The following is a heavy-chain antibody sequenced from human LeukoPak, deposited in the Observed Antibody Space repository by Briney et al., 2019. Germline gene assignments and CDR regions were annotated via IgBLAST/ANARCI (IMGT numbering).Heavy chain of an antibody. Sequence: ASVKVSCKASGYTFTGYYMHWVRQAPGQGLEWMGWINPNSGGTNYPQKFQGRVTMTRDTSNSTAYTELSRLRSDGTAVYYCAKASFELWAEITWFVPWGRGTLATVSS. D-gene: IGHD2-21*01. V-gene: IGHV1-2*02. J-gene: IGHJ5*02. CDR1: GYTFTGYY. CDR2: INPNSGGT. CDR3: AKASFELWAEITWFVP.